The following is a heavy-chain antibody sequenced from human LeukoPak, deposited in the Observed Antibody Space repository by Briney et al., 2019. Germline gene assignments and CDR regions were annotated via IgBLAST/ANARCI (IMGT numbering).Heavy chain of an antibody. D-gene: IGHD1-26*01. V-gene: IGHV1-46*01. CDR2: INPSGGST. Sequence: ASVKVSCEASGYTLTSYYMHWVRQAPGQGLEWMGIINPSGGSTSYAQKFQGRVTMTRDTSTSTVYMELSSLRSEDTAVYYCARDPKEVGALGLKRWFDPWGQGTLVTVSS. J-gene: IGHJ5*02. CDR3: ARDPKEVGALGLKRWFDP. CDR1: GYTLTSYY.